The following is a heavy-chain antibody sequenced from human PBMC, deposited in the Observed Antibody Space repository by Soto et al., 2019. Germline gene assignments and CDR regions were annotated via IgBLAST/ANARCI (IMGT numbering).Heavy chain of an antibody. Sequence: PSETLSLTCTVSGGSISSYYWSWIRQPAGKGLEWIGRIYTSGSTNYNPSLKSRVTMSVDTSKNQFSLKLSSVTAADTAVYYCARDGGGRWELLDLYYGMDVWGQGTTVTVSS. CDR1: GGSISSYY. V-gene: IGHV4-4*07. D-gene: IGHD1-26*01. CDR3: ARDGGGRWELLDLYYGMDV. J-gene: IGHJ6*02. CDR2: IYTSGST.